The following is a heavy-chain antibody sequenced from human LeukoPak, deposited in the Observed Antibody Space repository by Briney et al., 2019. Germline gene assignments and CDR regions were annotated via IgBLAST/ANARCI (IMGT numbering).Heavy chain of an antibody. V-gene: IGHV4-39*07. J-gene: IGHJ1*01. CDR2: IYYSGST. Sequence: SETLSLTCTVSGGSISSSSYYWGWIRQPPGKGLEWIGSIYYSGSTYYNPSLKSRVTTSVDTSKNQFSLKLSSVTAADTAVYYCARVGGIAVAGYFQHWGQGTLVTVSS. CDR3: ARVGGIAVAGYFQH. CDR1: GGSISSSSYY. D-gene: IGHD6-19*01.